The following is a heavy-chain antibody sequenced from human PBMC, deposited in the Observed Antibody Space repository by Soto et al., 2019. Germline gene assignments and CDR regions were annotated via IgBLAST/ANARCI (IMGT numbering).Heavy chain of an antibody. CDR2: MNPNSGNT. J-gene: IGHJ5*02. D-gene: IGHD6-13*01. CDR3: ARERSAAGTGWFDP. Sequence: QVQLVQSGAEVKKPGASVKVSCKASGYTFTSYDINWVRQATGQGLEWMGWMNPNSGNTGYAQKFEGRVTMPSNTSISTAYMELSSLRSEATAVYYCARERSAAGTGWFDPWGQGTLVTVSS. CDR1: GYTFTSYD. V-gene: IGHV1-8*01.